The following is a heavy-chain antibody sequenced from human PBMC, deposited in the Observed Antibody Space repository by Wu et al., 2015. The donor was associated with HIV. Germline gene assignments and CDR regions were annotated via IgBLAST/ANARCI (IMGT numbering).Heavy chain of an antibody. CDR1: GYTFTSFN. J-gene: IGHJ1*01. V-gene: IGHV1-8*02. CDR3: ARVGLLLTSAQLLEYFQH. Sequence: QVQLVQSGTVVQKPGTSVRVSCRVSGYTFTSFNINWIRQVHGRGLEWMGWMDPKSGSAAFGRNFQGRVSMTRNNSISTAYMELSRVTSDDTAIYYCARVGLLLTSAQLLEYFQHWGQGTRVVVSS. CDR2: MDPKSGSA. D-gene: IGHD3-10*01.